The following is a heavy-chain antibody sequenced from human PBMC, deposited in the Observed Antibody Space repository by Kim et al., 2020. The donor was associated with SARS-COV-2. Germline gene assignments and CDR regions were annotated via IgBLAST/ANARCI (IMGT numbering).Heavy chain of an antibody. CDR1: GGTFSSYA. CDR2: IIPILGIA. D-gene: IGHD3-3*01. V-gene: IGHV1-69*04. Sequence: SVKVSCKASGGTFSSYAISWVRQAPGQGLEWMGRIIPILGIANYAQKFQGRVTITADKSTSTAYMELSSLRSEDTAVYYCASGVGLSPLLRLDYWGQGTLVTVSS. CDR3: ASGVGLSPLLRLDY. J-gene: IGHJ4*02.